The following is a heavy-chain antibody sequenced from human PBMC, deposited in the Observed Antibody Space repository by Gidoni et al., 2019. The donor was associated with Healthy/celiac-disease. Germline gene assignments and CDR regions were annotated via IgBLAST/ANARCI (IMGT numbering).Heavy chain of an antibody. J-gene: IGHJ6*02. CDR3: ARRTPPGKAVAGWGYYYYYGMDV. CDR1: GSSFTSYW. Sequence: EVQLVQSGAEVKKPGESLKISCKGSGSSFTSYWIGWVRQMPGKGLEWMGIIYPGDSETRYSPSFQGQVTISADKSISTAYLQWSSLKASDTAMYYCARRTPPGKAVAGWGYYYYYGMDVWGQGTTVTVSS. V-gene: IGHV5-51*01. D-gene: IGHD6-19*01. CDR2: IYPGDSET.